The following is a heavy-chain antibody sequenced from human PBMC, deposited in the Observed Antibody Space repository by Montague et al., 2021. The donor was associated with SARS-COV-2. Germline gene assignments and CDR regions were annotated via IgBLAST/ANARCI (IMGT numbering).Heavy chain of an antibody. CDR1: GFSLSTSGMC. CDR2: IGWGGDK. V-gene: IGHV2-70*01. CDR3: ARIWGATRGDAFDI. Sequence: PALVKPTQTLTLTCTFSGFSLSTSGMCVSWIRQPPGKALEWLALIGWGGDKYYSTSLKTRLTISKDTSKNQVVLTMTNMDPVDTATYYCARIWGATRGDAFDIWGQGTMVTVSS. J-gene: IGHJ3*02. D-gene: IGHD1-26*01.